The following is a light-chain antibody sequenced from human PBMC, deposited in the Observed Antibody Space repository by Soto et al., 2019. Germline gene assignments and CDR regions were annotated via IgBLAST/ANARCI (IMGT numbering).Light chain of an antibody. CDR2: GAS. V-gene: IGKV3-20*01. CDR3: QQYGSSPST. J-gene: IGKJ2*01. Sequence: EIVLTQSPGTLSLSPGERATLSCRASQSLSSNYLAWYQQKPGQAPRLLIFGASSRATGIPDRFSGSGSGTDFTLTISRLEPEDLAVYYCQQYGSSPSTFGQGTKLEIK. CDR1: QSLSSNY.